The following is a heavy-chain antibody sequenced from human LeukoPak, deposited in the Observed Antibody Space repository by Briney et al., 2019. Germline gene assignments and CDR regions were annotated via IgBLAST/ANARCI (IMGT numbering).Heavy chain of an antibody. CDR3: ARGYGDYVKYYFDS. CDR2: ITNSSDKI. V-gene: IGHV3-21*01. CDR1: GLTLSTFS. D-gene: IGHD4-17*01. J-gene: IGHJ4*02. Sequence: GGSLRLSCAVSGLTLSTFSMNWVRQAPGKGLEWVPFITNSSDKISYAGSVKRRFTLSRAHAKNSLYLQMNSLRAEDTAVYYCARGYGDYVKYYFDSWGQGTLVPVS.